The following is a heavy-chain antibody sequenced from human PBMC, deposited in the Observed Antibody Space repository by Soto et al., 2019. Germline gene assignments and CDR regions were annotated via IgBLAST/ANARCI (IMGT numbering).Heavy chain of an antibody. Sequence: EVQLLESGGGLVQPGGSRRLSCAASGFTFSSYAMSWVRQAPGKGLEWVSAISGGGGNTYYADSVKGRFTITRDNSKNTMYLHMNSLRAEDTAVYYCTKSLKYCGGDCYSEIDYWGQGTLVTVSS. D-gene: IGHD2-21*02. CDR2: ISGGGGNT. CDR3: TKSLKYCGGDCYSEIDY. CDR1: GFTFSSYA. J-gene: IGHJ4*02. V-gene: IGHV3-23*01.